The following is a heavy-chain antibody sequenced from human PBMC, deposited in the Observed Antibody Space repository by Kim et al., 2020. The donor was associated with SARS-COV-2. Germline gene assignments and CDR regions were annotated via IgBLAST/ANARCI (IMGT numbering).Heavy chain of an antibody. CDR3: ARHRREWRQTIQYYFDY. J-gene: IGHJ4*02. CDR1: GGSISSSSYY. D-gene: IGHD5-18*01. CDR2: IYYSGST. Sequence: SETLSLTCTVSGGSISSSSYYWGWIRQPPGKVLEWIGSIYYSGSTYYNPSLKSRVTISVDTSKNQFSLKPRSLTAADTAVYFCARHRREWRQTIQYYFDYRGQGTQVTVSS. V-gene: IGHV4-39*01.